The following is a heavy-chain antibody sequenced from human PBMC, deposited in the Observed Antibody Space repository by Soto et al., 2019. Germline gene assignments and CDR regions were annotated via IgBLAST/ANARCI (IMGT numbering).Heavy chain of an antibody. CDR3: MIDGLTGAVYGVEV. Sequence: PVGSLRLSCASSGFTFSTYWMHCVRQSPGKWLVWVSRMNSDGSTTNYADSVKGRFTISRDNARNTLYLQMNSLRAEDTAVYYCMIDGLTGAVYGVEVWGQATTVLVS. V-gene: IGHV3-74*01. D-gene: IGHD3-22*01. CDR2: MNSDGSTT. CDR1: GFTFSTYW. J-gene: IGHJ6*02.